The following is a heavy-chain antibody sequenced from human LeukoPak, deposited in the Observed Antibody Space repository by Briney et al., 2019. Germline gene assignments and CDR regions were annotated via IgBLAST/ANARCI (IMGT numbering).Heavy chain of an antibody. V-gene: IGHV3-21*06. CDR3: ARFETGPHATIDY. Sequence: WGSLRLSCAASGFTFSDYSMNWVRQAPGKGLEWVSSLSSISTYIIYADSVKGRFTVSRDNAKNSLFLQMHSLRADDTAVYYCARFETGPHATIDYWGQGTLVTVSS. CDR2: LSSISTYI. CDR1: GFTFSDYS. D-gene: IGHD7-27*01. J-gene: IGHJ4*02.